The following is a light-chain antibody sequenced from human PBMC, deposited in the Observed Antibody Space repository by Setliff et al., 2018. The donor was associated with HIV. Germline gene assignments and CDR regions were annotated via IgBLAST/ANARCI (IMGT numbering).Light chain of an antibody. Sequence: QSALTQPASVSGSPGQSITIPCTGTSSDVGGYNYVSWYQQHPNKAPKLMIYEVTYRPSGVSNRFSGSKSGNTASLTISGLQAEDEADYYCSSYAGSYTHYVFGTGTKVTVL. J-gene: IGLJ1*01. CDR1: SSDVGGYNY. CDR2: EVT. V-gene: IGLV2-14*01. CDR3: SSYAGSYTHYV.